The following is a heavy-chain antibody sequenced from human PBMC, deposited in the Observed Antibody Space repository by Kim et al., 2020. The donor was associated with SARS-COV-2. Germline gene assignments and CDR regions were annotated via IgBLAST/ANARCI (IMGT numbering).Heavy chain of an antibody. Sequence: GGSLRLSCAASGFTFSNAWMSWVRQAPGKGLEWVGRIKSKTDGGTTDYAAPVKGRFTISREDSKNTLHLQMKSLKTEDTAGSYCTTDRYYDYVWGSFRYSDSWGQGTLVTVSP. D-gene: IGHD3-16*02. J-gene: IGHJ4*02. V-gene: IGHV3-15*01. CDR1: GFTFSNAW. CDR2: IKSKTDGGTT. CDR3: TTDRYYDYVWGSFRYSDS.